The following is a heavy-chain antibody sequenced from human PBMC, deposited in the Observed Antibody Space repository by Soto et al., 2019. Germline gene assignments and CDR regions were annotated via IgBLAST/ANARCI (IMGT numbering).Heavy chain of an antibody. D-gene: IGHD3-22*01. CDR2: MFHSGRT. J-gene: IGHJ3*01. Sequence: SETLSLTCTVSGDSISSYFWTWIRQPPGKALEWIGYMFHSGRTNYNPSLTSRVTMSADTSNNQFSLTLTSVTAADTAVYYCAKAVKYYDSTGYDAFAVCGHGRMVTVSS. V-gene: IGHV4-59*01. CDR3: AKAVKYYDSTGYDAFAV. CDR1: GDSISSYF.